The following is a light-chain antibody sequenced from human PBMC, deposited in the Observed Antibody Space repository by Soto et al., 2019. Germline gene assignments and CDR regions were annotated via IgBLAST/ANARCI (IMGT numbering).Light chain of an antibody. V-gene: IGLV2-8*01. CDR2: EVN. CDR3: NSYAGSNIYV. Sequence: QSALTQPPSASGSPGQSVTISCTGTSSDVCGYNFVSWYQHHPGKAPKLIIYEVNKRPSGVPNRFSGSKSGNTASLTVSGLQAEDEADYYCNSYAGSNIYVFGTGPKVTVL. J-gene: IGLJ1*01. CDR1: SSDVCGYNF.